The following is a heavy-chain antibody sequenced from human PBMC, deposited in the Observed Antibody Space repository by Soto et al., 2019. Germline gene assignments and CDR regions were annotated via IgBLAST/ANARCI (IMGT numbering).Heavy chain of an antibody. V-gene: IGHV1-69*13. D-gene: IGHD6-19*01. Sequence: ASVKVSCKASGGTFSSYAISWVRQAPGQGLEWMGGIIPIFGTANYAQKFQGRVTITADESTSTAYMELSSLRSEDTAVYYCAIFGIAVATAMDYWGQGTLVTVSS. CDR2: IIPIFGTA. CDR1: GGTFSSYA. CDR3: AIFGIAVATAMDY. J-gene: IGHJ4*02.